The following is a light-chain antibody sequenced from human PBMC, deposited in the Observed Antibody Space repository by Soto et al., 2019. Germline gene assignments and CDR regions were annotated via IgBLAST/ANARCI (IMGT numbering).Light chain of an antibody. CDR2: AAS. J-gene: IGKJ4*01. V-gene: IGKV1-27*01. CDR1: QGIDNY. CDR3: QKCKVAPFT. Sequence: DIRMTQSPSSLSASVGDRVTITCRASQGIDNYLAWYQQKPGKAPKLLIYAASTLQSGVPSRFTGSGSGTDFTLTISSLQHEDAATYYCQKCKVAPFTFGGGTKVDIK.